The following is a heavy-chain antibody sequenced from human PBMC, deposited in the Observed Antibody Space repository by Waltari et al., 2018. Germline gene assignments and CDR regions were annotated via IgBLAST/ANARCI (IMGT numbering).Heavy chain of an antibody. CDR3: ARGDTIFGVVRGGAFDI. D-gene: IGHD3-3*01. V-gene: IGHV4-38-2*01. Sequence: QVQLQESGPGLVKPSETLSLTCAVSGYSISSGYYWGWIRQPPGKGLEWMGIINPSGGSTSVAQKFQCRVTMTRDTSTSTVYMELSSLRSEDTAVYYCARGDTIFGVVRGGAFDIWGQGTMVTVSS. CDR2: INPSGGST. CDR1: GYSISSGYY. J-gene: IGHJ3*02.